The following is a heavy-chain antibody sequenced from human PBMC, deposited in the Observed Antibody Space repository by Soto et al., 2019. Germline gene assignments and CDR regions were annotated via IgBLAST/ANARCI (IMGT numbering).Heavy chain of an antibody. D-gene: IGHD3-16*01. CDR3: ARGVGYYYYGMDV. CDR2: INSDGSST. V-gene: IGHV3-74*01. J-gene: IGHJ6*02. CDR1: GFTFSSYW. Sequence: GGSLRLSCAASGFTFSSYWMHWVRQAPGKGLVWVSRINSDGSSTSYADSVKGRFTISRDNAKNKLYLQMNSLRAEDTAVYYCARGVGYYYYGMDVWGQGTTVTVSS.